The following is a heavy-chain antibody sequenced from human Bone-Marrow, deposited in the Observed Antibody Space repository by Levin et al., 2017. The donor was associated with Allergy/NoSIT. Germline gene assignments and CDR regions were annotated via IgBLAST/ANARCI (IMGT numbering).Heavy chain of an antibody. CDR2: ITGSGSTS. CDR3: AGISYDYVSGTYRSGFDY. CDR1: GFTFSNFE. Sequence: GGSLRLSCSASGFTFSNFEMNWVRQAPGKGLEWVSYITGSGSTSYYADSVKGRFTISRDNAKNSLYLQMSSLRADDTAVYYCAGISYDYVSGTYRSGFDYWGQGTLVTVSS. J-gene: IGHJ4*02. V-gene: IGHV3-48*03. D-gene: IGHD3-16*02.